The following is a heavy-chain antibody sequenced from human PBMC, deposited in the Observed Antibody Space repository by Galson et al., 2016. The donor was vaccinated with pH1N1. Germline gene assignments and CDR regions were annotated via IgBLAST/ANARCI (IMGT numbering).Heavy chain of an antibody. CDR2: ISSSGSNI. V-gene: IGHV3-48*03. CDR3: ARRGESTTLVRDHFDY. CDR1: GFTFSSSD. Sequence: SLRLSCAASGFTFSSSDMNWVRQAPGRGLEWLSYISSSGSNIHYADSVGGRFTISRDNAKKSLYLQMNSLTAEDTAIYYCARRGESTTLVRDHFDYWGQGTLVTVSS. D-gene: IGHD1-1*01. J-gene: IGHJ4*02.